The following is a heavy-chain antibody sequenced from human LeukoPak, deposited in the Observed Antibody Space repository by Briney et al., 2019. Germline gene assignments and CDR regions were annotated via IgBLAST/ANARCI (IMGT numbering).Heavy chain of an antibody. Sequence: PSETLSLTCTVSGGSISSGSYYWSWIRQPAGKGLEWIGRIYTSGSTNYNPSLKSRVTISVDTSKNQFSLKLSSVTAADTSVYYCARVMLGYSYGYYFDYWGQGTLVTVSS. V-gene: IGHV4-61*02. J-gene: IGHJ4*02. CDR3: ARVMLGYSYGYYFDY. D-gene: IGHD5-18*01. CDR1: GGSISSGSYY. CDR2: IYTSGST.